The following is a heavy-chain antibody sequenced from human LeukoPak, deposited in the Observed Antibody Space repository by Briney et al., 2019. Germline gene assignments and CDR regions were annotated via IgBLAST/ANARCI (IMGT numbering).Heavy chain of an antibody. D-gene: IGHD2-2*01. V-gene: IGHV1-18*01. CDR3: ARGMEVVVPAASFHYYYYGMDV. J-gene: IGHJ6*02. Sequence: ASVKVSCEASGYTFTSYGISWVRQAPGQGLECMGWISAYNGNTHYAQKRQGRVTMTTDTCTSTAYMELRSLRSDDTAVYYCARGMEVVVPAASFHYYYYGMDVWGQGTTVTVSS. CDR2: ISAYNGNT. CDR1: GYTFTSYG.